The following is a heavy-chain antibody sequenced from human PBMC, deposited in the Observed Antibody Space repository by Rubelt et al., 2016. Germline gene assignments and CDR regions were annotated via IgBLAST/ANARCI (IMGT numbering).Heavy chain of an antibody. V-gene: IGHV2-70*16. CDR3: ARENFIQDRQLDY. D-gene: IGHD2-21*01. CDR2: IDWDDDK. Sequence: QVTLKESGPVLVKPTETLTLTCTVSGFSLSNARMGVSWIRQPPGKALEWLARIDWDDDKYYSTSLKTRLTSSKETSKNQVVLTRTNMDPVDTATYYCARENFIQDRQLDYWGQGTLVTVSS. CDR1: GFSLSNARMG. J-gene: IGHJ4*02.